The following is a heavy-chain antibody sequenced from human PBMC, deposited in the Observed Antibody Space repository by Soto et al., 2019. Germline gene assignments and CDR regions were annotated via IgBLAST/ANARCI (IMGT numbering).Heavy chain of an antibody. V-gene: IGHV3-7*05. CDR2: IKQDGSEK. CDR1: GFTFSRYW. J-gene: IGHJ2*01. CDR3: ARDPSGNFDL. Sequence: EVQLVESGGGLVQPGGSLRLSCAASGFTFSRYWMSWVRQAPGKGLEWVANIKQDGSEKYYVDSVKGRFTISRDNAKNSLYLQMNSLRAEDTAVFYCARDPSGNFDLWGRGTLALSPQ.